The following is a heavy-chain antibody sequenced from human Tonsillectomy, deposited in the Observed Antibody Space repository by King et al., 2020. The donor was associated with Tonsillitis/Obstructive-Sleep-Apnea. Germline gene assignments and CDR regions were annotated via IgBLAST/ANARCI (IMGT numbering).Heavy chain of an antibody. CDR3: STAVTLLRVVILNIFYYGMDV. V-gene: IGHV1-24*01. Sequence: QLVQSGAEVKKPGASVKVSCKVSGFTLTDLSMHWVRQAPGKGLEWMGGFDPEDGETIYAQKFQGRVTMTEDTSTDTAYMELSSLRSEDTAVYYCSTAVTLLRVVILNIFYYGMDVWGQGTTVTVSS. CDR1: GFTLTDLS. CDR2: FDPEDGET. J-gene: IGHJ6*02. D-gene: IGHD3-10*01.